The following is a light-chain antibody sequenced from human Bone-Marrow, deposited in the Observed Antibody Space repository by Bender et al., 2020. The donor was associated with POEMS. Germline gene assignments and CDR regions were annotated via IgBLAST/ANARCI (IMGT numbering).Light chain of an antibody. Sequence: QSALTQPASVSGSPGQSITISCTGTSSDVGSYNLVSWYQQYPDKAPKLMIYEVTKRPSGVSNRFSGSKSGNRASLTISGLQAEDEAHYYCCSSAGAYTWVFGGGTRLTVL. CDR2: EVT. CDR3: CSSAGAYTWV. CDR1: SSDVGSYNL. V-gene: IGLV2-23*02. J-gene: IGLJ3*02.